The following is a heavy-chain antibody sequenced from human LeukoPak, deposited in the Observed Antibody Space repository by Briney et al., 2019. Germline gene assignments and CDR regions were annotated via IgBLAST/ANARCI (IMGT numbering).Heavy chain of an antibody. CDR3: ARQRGEQGYFDY. CDR2: IYPGDSDT. D-gene: IGHD3-10*01. J-gene: IGHJ4*02. Sequence: GESLKISCKGSGYSFTSYWIGWVRRMPGKGLEWMGIIYPGDSDTRYSPSFQGQVTISADNSTTTAYLQWSSLKASDTAMYYCARQRGEQGYFDYWGQGTLVTVSS. CDR1: GYSFTSYW. V-gene: IGHV5-51*01.